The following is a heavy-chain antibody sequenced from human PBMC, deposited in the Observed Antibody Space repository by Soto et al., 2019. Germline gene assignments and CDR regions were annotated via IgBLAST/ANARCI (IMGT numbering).Heavy chain of an antibody. V-gene: IGHV4-34*01. CDR3: ATRITVFGLLIPPFDP. CDR1: GGSVNGSY. Sequence: PSETLSLTCAVYGGSVNGSYWNWIRQPPGKGLEWIGEINHTGGTHYNPSLKSRVTMSVDTSKNQFSLRLSSVTAADTAIYYCATRITVFGLLIPPFDPWGQGTQVTVSS. CDR2: INHTGGT. J-gene: IGHJ5*02. D-gene: IGHD3-3*01.